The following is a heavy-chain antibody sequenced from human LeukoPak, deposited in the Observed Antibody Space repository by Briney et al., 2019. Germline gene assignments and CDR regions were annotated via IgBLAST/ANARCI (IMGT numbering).Heavy chain of an antibody. V-gene: IGHV3-23*01. D-gene: IGHD6-13*01. J-gene: IGHJ6*03. CDR1: GFTFSSYG. CDR2: ISGSGDFT. Sequence: HPGGSLRLSCAASGFTFSSYGMSWVRQAPGKGLEWVSAISGSGDFTYYADSVKGRFSISRDNSQNTLFLQMNRLRAEDTAVYYCAKWSSSSSSWFNYYYYYSLDVWGKGTTVTISS. CDR3: AKWSSSSSSWFNYYYYYSLDV.